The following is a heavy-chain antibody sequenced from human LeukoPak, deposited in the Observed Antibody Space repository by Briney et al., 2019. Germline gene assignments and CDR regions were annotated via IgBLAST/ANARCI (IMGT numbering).Heavy chain of an antibody. J-gene: IGHJ3*02. CDR3: ANYCSSSSCHIRRAFDI. D-gene: IGHD2-2*02. Sequence: SETLSLTCTVSGYSISSGYYWGWIRQPPGKGLEWIGSIYHSGSTYYNPSLKSRVAISVDTSKNQFSLKLSSVTAADTAVYYCANYCSSSSCHIRRAFDIWGQGTMVTVSS. CDR1: GYSISSGYY. V-gene: IGHV4-38-2*02. CDR2: IYHSGST.